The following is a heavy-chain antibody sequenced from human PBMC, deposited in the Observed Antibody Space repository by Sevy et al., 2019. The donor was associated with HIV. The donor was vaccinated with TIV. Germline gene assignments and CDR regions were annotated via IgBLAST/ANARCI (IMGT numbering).Heavy chain of an antibody. CDR1: GGTFSSYA. J-gene: IGHJ6*02. V-gene: IGHV1-69*13. CDR2: IIPIFGTA. Sequence: ASVKVSCKASGGTFSSYAISWVRQAPGQGLEWMGGIIPIFGTANYAQKFQGRVTITADESTSTAYMELSSLRSEDTDVYYCARGLREAVTTTFSYYYGMDVWGQGTTVTVSS. D-gene: IGHD4-4*01. CDR3: ARGLREAVTTTFSYYYGMDV.